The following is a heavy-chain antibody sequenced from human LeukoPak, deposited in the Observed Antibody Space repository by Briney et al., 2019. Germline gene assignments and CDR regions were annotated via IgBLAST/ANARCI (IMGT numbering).Heavy chain of an antibody. V-gene: IGHV3-23*01. Sequence: PGGALRLSCAAPGFTFSSHAMNWGRPAPGKELEWVSAISGTGRSTYYADSVKGRFTISRDNSKNTLYLQMNSLRAEDTAVYYCAKDVLWGQGTLATVSP. CDR2: ISGTGRST. J-gene: IGHJ4*02. CDR1: GFTFSSHA. CDR3: AKDVL.